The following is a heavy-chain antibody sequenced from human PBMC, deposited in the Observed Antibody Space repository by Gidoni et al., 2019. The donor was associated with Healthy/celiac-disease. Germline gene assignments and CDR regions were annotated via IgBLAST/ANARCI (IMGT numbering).Heavy chain of an antibody. CDR3: ARLLLWFGEQKGGMDV. V-gene: IGHV3-66*04. CDR2: IYSGGST. D-gene: IGHD3-10*01. J-gene: IGHJ6*02. Sequence: EVQLVESGGGLVQPGGSLRLSCAASGFTVSSNYMSWVRQAPGKGLEWVSVIYSGGSTYYADSVKGRFTISRDNSKNTLYLQMNSLRAEDTAVYYCARLLLWFGEQKGGMDVWGQGTTVTVSS. CDR1: GFTVSSNY.